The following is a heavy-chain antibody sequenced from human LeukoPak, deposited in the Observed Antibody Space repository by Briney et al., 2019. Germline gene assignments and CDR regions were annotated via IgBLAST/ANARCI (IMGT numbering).Heavy chain of an antibody. CDR3: ARDYSSGYLSDGPRFDP. J-gene: IGHJ5*02. CDR2: IRYDKSNE. CDR1: GFIFSNFG. V-gene: IGHV3-30*02. Sequence: GGSLRLSCTVSGFIFSNFGMHWVRQAPGKGLEWLAYIRYDKSNEYYADFVKGRFTISRDNSKNVLYLQMNSLRPEDTALYFCARDYSSGYLSDGPRFDPWGQGTLVTVSS. D-gene: IGHD5-24*01.